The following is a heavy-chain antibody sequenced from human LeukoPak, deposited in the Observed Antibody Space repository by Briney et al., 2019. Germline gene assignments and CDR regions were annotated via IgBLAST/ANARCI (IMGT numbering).Heavy chain of an antibody. V-gene: IGHV3-21*04. CDR2: ISSSSSYI. D-gene: IGHD5-12*01. CDR1: GFTFSSYS. Sequence: GGSLRLSCAAPGFTFSSYSMNWVRQAPGKGLEWVSSISSSSSYIYYADSVKGRFTISRDNSKNTLYLQMNSLRPEDTAVYYCARHSGNSGSYYFDYWGQGTLVTVSS. CDR3: ARHSGNSGSYYFDY. J-gene: IGHJ4*02.